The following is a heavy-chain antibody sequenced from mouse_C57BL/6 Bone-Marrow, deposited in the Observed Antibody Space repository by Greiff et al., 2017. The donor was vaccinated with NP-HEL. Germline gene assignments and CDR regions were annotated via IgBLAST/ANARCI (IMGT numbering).Heavy chain of an antibody. CDR3: ARNYYGSYWYFDV. CDR2: IYPRSGNT. Sequence: VKLQESGAELARPGASVKLSCKASGYTFTSYGISWVKQRTGQGLEWIGEIYPRSGNTYYNEKFKGKATLTADKSSSTAYMELRSLTSEDSAVYFCARNYYGSYWYFDVWGTGTTVTVSS. CDR1: GYTFTSYG. D-gene: IGHD1-1*01. V-gene: IGHV1-81*01. J-gene: IGHJ1*03.